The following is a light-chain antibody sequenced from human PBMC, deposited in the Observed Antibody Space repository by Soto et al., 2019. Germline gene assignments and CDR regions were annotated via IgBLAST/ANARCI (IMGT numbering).Light chain of an antibody. Sequence: ETVLTQSPATLSVSPGERATFSCKASQSVTTNLAWYQQKPGQVPRLLIYGAFTRATGIPARFSGSGSETEFTLSISSLQSEDFAIYHCQQYHSWPHTFGQGTRLEIK. V-gene: IGKV3-15*01. J-gene: IGKJ5*01. CDR2: GAF. CDR3: QQYHSWPHT. CDR1: QSVTTN.